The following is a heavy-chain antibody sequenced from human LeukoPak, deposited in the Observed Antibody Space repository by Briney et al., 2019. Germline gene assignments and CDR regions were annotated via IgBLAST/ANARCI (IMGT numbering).Heavy chain of an antibody. CDR3: TTTYLVGSTRNVADD. J-gene: IGHJ4*02. V-gene: IGHV3-15*01. CDR2: IKSNTVGGTA. CDR1: GHTLSNAW. Sequence: GGSLTLSCAASGHTLSNAWIHWLRHAPRKALEWGGCIKSNTVGGTADYAAPVKGRFTISRTNSTNAVDLQRNGLKAEDTARYYGTTTYLVGSTRNVADDWSQGTLVIVSS. D-gene: IGHD1-26*01.